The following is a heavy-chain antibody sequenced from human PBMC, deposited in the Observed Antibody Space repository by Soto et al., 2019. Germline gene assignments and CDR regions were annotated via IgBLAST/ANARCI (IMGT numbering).Heavy chain of an antibody. CDR1: GFNFGSGW. CDR2: XXSDGSRP. V-gene: IGHV3-74*01. J-gene: IGHJ4*02. D-gene: IGHD3-22*01. CDR3: SRDPLNYYDSD. Sequence: EVQLVESGGGLVQPGGSLRLSCAASGFNFGSGWMHWVRQAPGKGLVXXXRXXSDGSRPTYADSVKGRFTISRDNAKNTLYLQMSSLTAEDTALYYCSRDPLNYYDSDWGQGTLVTVSS.